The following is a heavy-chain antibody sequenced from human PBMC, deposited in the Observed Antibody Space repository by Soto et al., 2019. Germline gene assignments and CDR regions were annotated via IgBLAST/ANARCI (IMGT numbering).Heavy chain of an antibody. CDR2: IIPIFGTA. Sequence: QVQLVQSGAEVKKPGSSVKVSCKASGGTFSSYAISWVRQAPGQGLEWMGGIIPIFGTANYAQKFQGRVTITADEYTSTAYMELSSLRSEDTAVYYCARDQYGVGAKQNWFDPWGQGTLVTVSS. D-gene: IGHD1-26*01. CDR3: ARDQYGVGAKQNWFDP. J-gene: IGHJ5*02. V-gene: IGHV1-69*01. CDR1: GGTFSSYA.